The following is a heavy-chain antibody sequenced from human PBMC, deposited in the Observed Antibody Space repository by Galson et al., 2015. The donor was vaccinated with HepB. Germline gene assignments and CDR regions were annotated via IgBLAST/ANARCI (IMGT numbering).Heavy chain of an antibody. V-gene: IGHV1-69*13. Sequence: SVKVSCKASGSTFTSYAISWVRQAPGQGLEWMGGIIPIFGKANYAQKFQGRVTITADESTSTAYMELRSLRSDDTAVYYCASGRGDDYGDYGYYYYMDVWGKGTTVTVSS. J-gene: IGHJ6*03. CDR3: ASGRGDDYGDYGYYYYMDV. CDR2: IIPIFGKA. D-gene: IGHD4-17*01. CDR1: GSTFTSYA.